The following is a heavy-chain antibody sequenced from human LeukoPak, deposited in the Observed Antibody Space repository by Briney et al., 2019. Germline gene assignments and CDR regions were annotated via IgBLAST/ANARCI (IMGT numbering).Heavy chain of an antibody. J-gene: IGHJ6*03. CDR2: INHSGST. CDR3: ARGLRGSSSSRSGYYYMDV. V-gene: IGHV4-34*01. Sequence: SETLSLTCAVYGGSFSGYYWSWIRQPPGKGLEWIGEINHSGSTNYNPSLKSRVTISVDTSKNQFSLKLSSVTAADTAVYYCARGLRGSSSSRSGYYYMDVWGKGTTVTVSS. CDR1: GGSFSGYY. D-gene: IGHD6-13*01.